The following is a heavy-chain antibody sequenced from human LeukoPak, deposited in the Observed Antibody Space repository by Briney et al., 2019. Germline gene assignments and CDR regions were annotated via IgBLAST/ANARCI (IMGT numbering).Heavy chain of an antibody. CDR1: GGSFSGYY. CDR2: INHSGST. Sequence: SETLSLTCAVYGGSFSGYYWSWIRQPPGKGLEWIGEINHSGSTNYNPSLKSRVTISVDTSKNQFSLKLSSVTAADTAVYYCASRYCSGGSCYWFDPWGQGTLVTVSS. J-gene: IGHJ5*02. CDR3: ASRYCSGGSCYWFDP. V-gene: IGHV4-34*01. D-gene: IGHD2-15*01.